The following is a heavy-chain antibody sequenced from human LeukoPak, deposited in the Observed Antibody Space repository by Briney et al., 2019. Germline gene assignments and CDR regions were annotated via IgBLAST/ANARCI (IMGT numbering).Heavy chain of an antibody. CDR1: GGSISSYY. CDR3: ARPTHYSSGWYPPGYFDY. J-gene: IGHJ4*02. D-gene: IGHD6-19*01. CDR2: IHYSGST. V-gene: IGHV4-59*12. Sequence: SETLSLTCSVSGGSISSYYWSWIRQPPGKGLEWIGYIHYSGSTNYNPSLRGRVTMSVDTSKNQFSLKLSSVTAADTAVYYCARPTHYSSGWYPPGYFDYWGQGTLVTVSS.